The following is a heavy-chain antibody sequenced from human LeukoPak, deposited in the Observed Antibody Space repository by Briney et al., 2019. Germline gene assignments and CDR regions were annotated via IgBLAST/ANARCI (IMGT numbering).Heavy chain of an antibody. J-gene: IGHJ6*02. D-gene: IGHD2-15*01. CDR1: GFTFSSYG. V-gene: IGHV3-30*18. CDR2: ISYDGSNK. Sequence: QPGGSLRLSCAASGFTFSSYGMHWVRQAPGKGLEWVAVISYDGSNKYYADSVKGRFTISRDNSKNTLYLQMNSLRAEDTAVYYCAKVSGCSGGSCYPLNYGMDVWGQGTTVTVSS. CDR3: AKVSGCSGGSCYPLNYGMDV.